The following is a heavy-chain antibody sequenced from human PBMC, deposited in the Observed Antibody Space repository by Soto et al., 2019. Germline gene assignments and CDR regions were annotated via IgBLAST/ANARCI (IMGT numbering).Heavy chain of an antibody. V-gene: IGHV3-9*01. D-gene: IGHD6-19*01. CDR2: ISWNSGSI. Sequence: GGSLRLSCAASGFTFDDYAMHWVRQAPGKGLEWVSGISWNSGSIGYADSVKGRFTISRDNAKNSLYLQMNSLRAEGTALYYCAKDRGGIAVACTPTYYFDYWGQGTLVTVSS. CDR1: GFTFDDYA. J-gene: IGHJ4*02. CDR3: AKDRGGIAVACTPTYYFDY.